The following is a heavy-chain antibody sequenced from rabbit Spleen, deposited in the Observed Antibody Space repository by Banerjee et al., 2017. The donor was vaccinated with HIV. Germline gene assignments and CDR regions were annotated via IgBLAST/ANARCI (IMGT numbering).Heavy chain of an antibody. CDR1: GFSFSSGYD. D-gene: IGHD7-1*01. V-gene: IGHV1S40*01. CDR2: IGTGFGDT. CDR3: ARETWGATGKYGL. Sequence: QQLVESGGGLVKPGASLTLTCTASGFSFSSGYDMCWVRQAPGKGLEWIACIGTGFGDTYYANWAKGRFTISKSSATTVTLQVTSLAAADTATYFCARETWGATGKYGLWVPGTLVTVS. J-gene: IGHJ4*01.